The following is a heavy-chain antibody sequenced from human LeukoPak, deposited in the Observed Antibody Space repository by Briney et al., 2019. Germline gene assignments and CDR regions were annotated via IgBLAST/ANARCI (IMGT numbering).Heavy chain of an antibody. CDR1: GGTFSSYA. Sequence: SVKVSCKASGGTFSSYAISWVRQAPGQGLEWMGGIIPIFGTANYAQKFQGRVTITTDESTSTAYMELSSLRSEDTAVYYCARDGESYDILTGYAAIGGRPRSYYYYYMDVWGKGTTATVSS. CDR2: IIPIFGTA. V-gene: IGHV1-69*05. J-gene: IGHJ6*03. CDR3: ARDGESYDILTGYAAIGGRPRSYYYYYMDV. D-gene: IGHD3-9*01.